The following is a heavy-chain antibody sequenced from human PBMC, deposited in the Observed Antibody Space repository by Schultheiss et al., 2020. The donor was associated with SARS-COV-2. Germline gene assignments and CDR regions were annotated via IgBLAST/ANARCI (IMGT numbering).Heavy chain of an antibody. V-gene: IGHV4-38-2*01. CDR3: ARASPARDLGFDS. CDR2: IYHSGST. J-gene: IGHJ5*01. Sequence: SETLSLTCAVSGYSISSGYYWGWIRQPPGKGLEWIGSIYHSGSTYYNPSLKSRVTISVDTSKNQFSLKLSSVTAADTAVYYCARASPARDLGFDSWGQGTLVTVSS. CDR1: GYSISSGYY.